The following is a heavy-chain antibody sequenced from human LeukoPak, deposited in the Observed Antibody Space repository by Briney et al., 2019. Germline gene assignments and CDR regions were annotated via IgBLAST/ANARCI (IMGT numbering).Heavy chain of an antibody. Sequence: GWSLTLSCVVSGFTFSTYDMYWVRQAPGKGQEWVRFIRSDGTGELYVESVKGRFTISRDNSKNTLYLQMNSVRPEDTALYYCAKRRGATVSEFDYWGQGTLVTVSS. V-gene: IGHV3-30*02. CDR3: AKRRGATVSEFDY. J-gene: IGHJ4*02. CDR2: IRSDGTGE. CDR1: GFTFSTYD. D-gene: IGHD4-11*01.